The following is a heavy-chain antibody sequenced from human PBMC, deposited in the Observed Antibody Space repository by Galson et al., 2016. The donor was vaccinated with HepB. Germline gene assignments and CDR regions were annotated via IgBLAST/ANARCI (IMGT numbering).Heavy chain of an antibody. Sequence: SLRLSCAATGLTFSNYAMTWVRQAPGKGLEWVSSISGDTTTTYYADSVKGRFTISRDNSKNTFYLQMNSLRAEDTASYYCAKGGGSTWYISPHFVDPWGQGTLVTV. D-gene: IGHD6-13*01. CDR2: ISGDTTTT. V-gene: IGHV3-23*01. CDR3: AKGGGSTWYISPHFVDP. J-gene: IGHJ5*02. CDR1: GLTFSNYA.